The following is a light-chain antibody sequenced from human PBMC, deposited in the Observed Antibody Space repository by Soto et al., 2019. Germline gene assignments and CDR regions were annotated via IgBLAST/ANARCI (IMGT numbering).Light chain of an antibody. J-gene: IGKJ1*01. Sequence: EIVLTQSPGTPSLSPGERATLSCTASQSVSSSYLAWYQQKPGQAPRLLIYGASSRATGIPDRCSGSGSGTDFTLTISSLEPEDVAVYYCQQYCSSPRTFGQGTKV. CDR1: QSVSSSY. CDR2: GAS. V-gene: IGKV3-20*01. CDR3: QQYCSSPRT.